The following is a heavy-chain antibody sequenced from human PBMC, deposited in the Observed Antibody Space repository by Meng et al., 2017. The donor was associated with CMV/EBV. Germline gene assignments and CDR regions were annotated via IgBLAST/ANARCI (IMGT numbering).Heavy chain of an antibody. V-gene: IGHV4-34*01. CDR2: INHSGST. J-gene: IGHJ5*02. CDR3: ARGSRRLPRFNWFDP. D-gene: IGHD3-3*01. CDR1: GGSFSGYY. Sequence: QVQLQQWGAGLWKPSETLSLTCAVYGGSFSGYYWSWIRQPPGKGLEWIGEINHSGSTNYNPSLKSRVTISVDTSKNQFSLKLSSVTAADTAVYYCARGSRRLPRFNWFDPWGQGTLVTVPS.